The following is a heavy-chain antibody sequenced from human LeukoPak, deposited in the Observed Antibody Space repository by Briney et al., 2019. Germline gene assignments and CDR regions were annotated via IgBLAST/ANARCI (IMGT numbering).Heavy chain of an antibody. CDR2: IYYSGST. D-gene: IGHD4-11*01. Sequence: SETLSLTCTVSGGSISSYYWSWIRQPPGKGLEWIGYIYYSGSTYYNPSLKSRVTISVDTSKNQFSLKLSSVTAADTAVYYCARAEHYSNYYYYYYMDVWGKGTTVTVSS. CDR3: ARAEHYSNYYYYYYMDV. CDR1: GGSISSYY. V-gene: IGHV4-30-4*08. J-gene: IGHJ6*03.